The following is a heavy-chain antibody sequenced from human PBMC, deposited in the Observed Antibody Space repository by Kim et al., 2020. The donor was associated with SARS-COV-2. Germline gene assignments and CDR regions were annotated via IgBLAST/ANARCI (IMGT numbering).Heavy chain of an antibody. Sequence: STSYAQKFQGRVPMTRDTSTSTVYMELSSLRSEDTAVYYCARAAAGTLAYWGQGTLVTVSS. CDR3: ARAAAGTLAY. J-gene: IGHJ4*02. V-gene: IGHV1-46*01. D-gene: IGHD6-13*01. CDR2: ST.